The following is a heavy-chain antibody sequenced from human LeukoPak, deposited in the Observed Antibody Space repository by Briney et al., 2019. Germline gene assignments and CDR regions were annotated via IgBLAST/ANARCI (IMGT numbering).Heavy chain of an antibody. CDR2: ISSSSSTI. D-gene: IGHD5-18*01. CDR3: AKDREGYSYGENDY. Sequence: GGSLRLSCAASGFTFSSYSMNWVRQAPGKGLEWVSYISSSSSTIYYADSVKGRFTISRDNAKNSLYLQMNSLRAEDTAVYHCAKDREGYSYGENDYRGQGTLVTVSS. CDR1: GFTFSSYS. V-gene: IGHV3-48*01. J-gene: IGHJ4*02.